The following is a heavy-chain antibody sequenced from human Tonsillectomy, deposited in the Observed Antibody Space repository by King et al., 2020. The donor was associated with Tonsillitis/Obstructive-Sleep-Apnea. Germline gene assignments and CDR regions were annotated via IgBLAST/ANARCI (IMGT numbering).Heavy chain of an antibody. CDR3: AKVGRGRYCSGGSCYSGGY. J-gene: IGHJ4*02. V-gene: IGHV3-23*04. CDR2: ISGSGGST. D-gene: IGHD2-15*01. CDR1: GFTFSSYA. Sequence: QLVQSGGGLAQPGGSLRLSCAASGFTFSSYAMSWVRQAPGKGLEWVSAISGSGGSTYYADSVKGRFTISRDNSKNTLYLQMNSLRAEDTAVYYCAKVGRGRYCSGGSCYSGGYWGQGTLVTVSS.